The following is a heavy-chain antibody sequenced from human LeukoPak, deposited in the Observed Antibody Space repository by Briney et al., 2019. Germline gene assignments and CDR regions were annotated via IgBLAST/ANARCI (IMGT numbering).Heavy chain of an antibody. D-gene: IGHD2-15*01. CDR2: INPSGGST. CDR3: ARESRQLVAVY. J-gene: IGHJ4*02. CDR1: GYTFTSYY. V-gene: IGHV1-46*01. Sequence: ASVKVSCKASGYTFTSYYMHWVRQAPGQGLEWMRIINPSGGSTSYAQKFQGRVTMTRDTSTSTVYMELSSLRSEDTAVYYCARESRQLVAVYWGQGTLVTVSS.